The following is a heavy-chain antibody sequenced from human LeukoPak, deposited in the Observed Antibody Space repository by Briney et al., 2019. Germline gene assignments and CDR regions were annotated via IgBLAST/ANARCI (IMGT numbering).Heavy chain of an antibody. D-gene: IGHD3-3*01. CDR3: AKDVDFWSGYYTFDY. CDR2: ISGSGGST. V-gene: IGHV3-23*01. J-gene: IGHJ4*02. CDR1: GFTFSSYA. Sequence: GGSLRLSCAASGFTFSSYAMSWVRQAPGKGLEWVSAISGSGGSTYYADSVKGRFTISRDNFKNTLYLQMNSLRAEDTAVYYCAKDVDFWSGYYTFDYRGQGTLVTVSS.